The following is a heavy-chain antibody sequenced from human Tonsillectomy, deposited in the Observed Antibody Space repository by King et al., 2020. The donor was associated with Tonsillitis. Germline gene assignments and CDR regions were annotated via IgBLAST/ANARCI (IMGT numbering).Heavy chain of an antibody. V-gene: IGHV3-11*05. CDR1: GFTFSDYY. J-gene: IGHJ4*02. CDR3: ARTWSSPDF. CDR2: ISSNPSYT. Sequence: VQLVESGGGLVKPGGSLRLSCAASGFTFSDYYMSWIRQAPGKGLEWVSYISSNPSYTNYADSVKGRFTISRDNAKNSLYLQMNSLRGEDTDVYYCARTWSSPDFWGQGTLVTVSS.